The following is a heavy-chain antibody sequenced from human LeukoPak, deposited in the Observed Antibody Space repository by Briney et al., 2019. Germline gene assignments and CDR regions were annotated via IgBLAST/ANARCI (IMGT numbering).Heavy chain of an antibody. CDR1: GGSISSGGYY. V-gene: IGHV4-31*03. CDR3: ARESVYSSGWQSVD. D-gene: IGHD6-19*01. J-gene: IGHJ4*02. Sequence: SETLSLTCTVSGGSISSGGYYWSWIRQHPGKGLEWIGYIYYSGSTYYNPSLKSRVTISVDTSKNQFSLKLSSVTAADTAVYYCARESVYSSGWQSVDRGQGTLVTVSS. CDR2: IYYSGST.